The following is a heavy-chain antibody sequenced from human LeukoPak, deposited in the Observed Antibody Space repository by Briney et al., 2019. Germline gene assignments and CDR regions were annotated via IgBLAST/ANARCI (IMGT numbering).Heavy chain of an antibody. CDR2: ISYDGSKK. V-gene: IGHV3-30*04. J-gene: IGHJ5*02. Sequence: GGSLRPSCAASGFTFSSYAMHWVRQAPGKGLEWVAVISYDGSKKYYADSVKGRLTISRDNSKNTLYLQMNSLRAEDTAVYYCAGAQFPIVVVPVWFDPWGQGTLVTVSS. CDR1: GFTFSSYA. D-gene: IGHD2-2*01. CDR3: AGAQFPIVVVPVWFDP.